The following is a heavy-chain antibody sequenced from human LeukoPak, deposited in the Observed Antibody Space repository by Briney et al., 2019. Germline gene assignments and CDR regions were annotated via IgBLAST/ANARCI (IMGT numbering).Heavy chain of an antibody. CDR3: ASIIAAAPFDY. Sequence: GGSLRLSCAASGFSFGSYGIHWVRQAPGKGLEWVSYISSSSSTIYYADSVKGRFTISRDSAKNSLYLQMNSLRAEDTAVYYCASIIAAAPFDYWGQGTLVTVSS. CDR1: GFSFGSYG. D-gene: IGHD6-13*01. J-gene: IGHJ4*02. CDR2: ISSSSSTI. V-gene: IGHV3-48*01.